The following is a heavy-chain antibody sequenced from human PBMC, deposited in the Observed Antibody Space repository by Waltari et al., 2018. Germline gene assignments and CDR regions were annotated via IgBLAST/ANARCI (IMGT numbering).Heavy chain of an antibody. CDR3: ARHILSATTMIVVGQTRRYFDL. Sequence: QVQLQASVPRLVRPSETLSLPCTAPAGAISSHHWSCIRQPPGKGPDWIGYSYYSVSTNYNPSLKSRVTISVDTSKNQFSLKLSSVTAADTAVYYCARHILSATTMIVVGQTRRYFDLWGRGTLVTVSS. CDR1: AGAISSHH. CDR2: SYYSVST. V-gene: IGHV4-59*11. D-gene: IGHD3-22*01. J-gene: IGHJ2*01.